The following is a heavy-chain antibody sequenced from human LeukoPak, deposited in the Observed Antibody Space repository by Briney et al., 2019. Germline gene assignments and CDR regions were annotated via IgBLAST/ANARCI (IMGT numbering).Heavy chain of an antibody. J-gene: IGHJ5*02. CDR3: AIRRATVNNWFDP. D-gene: IGHD4-11*01. CDR2: ISAYNGNT. CDR1: GYTFTSYG. Sequence: VSVKVSCKASGYTFTSYGISWVRQAPGQGLEWMGWISAYNGNTNYAQKLQGRVTMTTDTSTSTAYMELRSLRSDDTAVYYCAIRRATVNNWFDPWGQGTLVTVSS. V-gene: IGHV1-18*01.